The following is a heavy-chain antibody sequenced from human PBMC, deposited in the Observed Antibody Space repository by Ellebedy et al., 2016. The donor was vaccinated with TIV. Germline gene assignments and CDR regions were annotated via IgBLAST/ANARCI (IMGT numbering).Heavy chain of an antibody. CDR3: ATDGSFGDYLSPTHAFVI. CDR2: IRQDGSEK. Sequence: GESLKISCAASGFSFSSYWMTWVRQAPGKGLEWVANIRQDGSEKFYVDSVMGRFTISRDNAKNSLYLHMNGLTAEDTAVYYCATDGSFGDYLSPTHAFVIWGQGTMVTVSS. J-gene: IGHJ3*02. D-gene: IGHD4-17*01. V-gene: IGHV3-7*01. CDR1: GFSFSSYW.